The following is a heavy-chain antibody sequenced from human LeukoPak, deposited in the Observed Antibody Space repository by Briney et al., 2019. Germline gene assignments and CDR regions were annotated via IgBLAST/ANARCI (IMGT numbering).Heavy chain of an antibody. Sequence: GGSLRLSCAASGFTFSSHWMHWVRQAPGEGLVWVSRVNGPGDWTHYADSVRGRFIISRDNAENTISLQMNNLRAEDTAVYFCAREVFEGQRQSDAFQVWGQGTMVTVSS. J-gene: IGHJ3*01. CDR3: AREVFEGQRQSDAFQV. V-gene: IGHV3-74*01. CDR1: GFTFSSHW. CDR2: VNGPGDWT. D-gene: IGHD6-25*01.